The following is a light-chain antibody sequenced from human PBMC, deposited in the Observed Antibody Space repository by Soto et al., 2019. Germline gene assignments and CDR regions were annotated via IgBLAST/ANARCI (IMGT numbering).Light chain of an antibody. CDR2: EVY. CDR1: SSDVGGYNY. Sequence: QSVLTQPVSVSGSPGQSITISCTGTSSDVGGYNYVSWYQHHPGKAPKLIIYEVYKRPSGVPDRFSGSKSGNTAALTVSGLQAEDEADYYCSSYVGTNSYVFGTGTKVTVL. V-gene: IGLV2-8*01. CDR3: SSYVGTNSYV. J-gene: IGLJ1*01.